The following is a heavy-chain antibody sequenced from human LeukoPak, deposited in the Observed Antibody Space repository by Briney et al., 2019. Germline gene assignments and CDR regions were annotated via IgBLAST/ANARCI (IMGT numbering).Heavy chain of an antibody. Sequence: ASVKVSCKASGYTFTSYGISWVRQAPGQGLXXXXXXXXXXXXXXXAQXLXGXXXMXXXXXXXXXXXXLRSLRSDDTAVYYCARGVLGDYDILTGYYWRGSFDYWGQGTLVTVSS. CDR1: GYTFTSYG. CDR3: ARGVLGDYDILTGYYWRGSFDY. J-gene: IGHJ4*02. CDR2: XXXXXXXX. D-gene: IGHD3-9*01. V-gene: IGHV1-18*04.